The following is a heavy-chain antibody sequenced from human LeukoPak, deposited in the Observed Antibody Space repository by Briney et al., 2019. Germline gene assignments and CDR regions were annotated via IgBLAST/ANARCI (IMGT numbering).Heavy chain of an antibody. Sequence: SETLSLTCAVYGGSFSGYYWSWIRQPPGKGLEWIGEINHSGSTNYNPSLKSRVTISVDTSKNQFSLKLTSVTVADTAVYYCARDSSYDILTGYRWFDPWGQGTLVTVSS. J-gene: IGHJ5*02. CDR2: INHSGST. D-gene: IGHD3-9*01. CDR1: GGSFSGYY. CDR3: ARDSSYDILTGYRWFDP. V-gene: IGHV4-34*01.